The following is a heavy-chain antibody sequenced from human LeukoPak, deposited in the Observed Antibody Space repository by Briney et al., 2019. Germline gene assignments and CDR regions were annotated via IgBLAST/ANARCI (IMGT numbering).Heavy chain of an antibody. CDR3: ARSVTTYYYYGMDV. J-gene: IGHJ6*02. CDR2: LYSGGNT. D-gene: IGHD3-3*01. CDR1: GFTVSSNC. Sequence: GGSLRLSCAASGFTVSSNCMSWVRQAPGKGLEWVSILYSGGNTYYAASVRGRFTISRDNSKNTLYLQMNSLRAEDTAIYYCARSVTTYYYYGMDVWGQGTTVTVSS. V-gene: IGHV3-53*01.